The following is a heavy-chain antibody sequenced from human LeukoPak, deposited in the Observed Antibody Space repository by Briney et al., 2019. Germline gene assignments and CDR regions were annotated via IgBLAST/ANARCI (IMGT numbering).Heavy chain of an antibody. Sequence: GGSLRLSCAASGFTFDDYAMHWVRQAPGKGLEWVSGISWNSGSIGYADSVKGRFTISRDNAKNSLYLQMNSLRAGDTALYYCAKDTGYDILTGYADYWGQGTLVTVSS. CDR2: ISWNSGSI. J-gene: IGHJ4*02. CDR1: GFTFDDYA. V-gene: IGHV3-9*01. CDR3: AKDTGYDILTGYADY. D-gene: IGHD3-9*01.